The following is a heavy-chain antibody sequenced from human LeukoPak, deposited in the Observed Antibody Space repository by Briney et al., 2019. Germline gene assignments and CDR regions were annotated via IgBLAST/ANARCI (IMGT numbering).Heavy chain of an antibody. CDR1: GGTISRYY. J-gene: IGHJ3*02. CDR2: IDYSGST. D-gene: IGHD1-26*01. CDR3: ARDRRRDRLHAFDI. Sequence: SETLSLTCTVSGGTISRYYWSWIRQPRGKGLEWIAYIDYSGSTNYNPSLKSRLTISLDASKNQFSLKLSSVTAADTAVYYCARDRRRDRLHAFDIWGQGTMVTVSS. V-gene: IGHV4-59*01.